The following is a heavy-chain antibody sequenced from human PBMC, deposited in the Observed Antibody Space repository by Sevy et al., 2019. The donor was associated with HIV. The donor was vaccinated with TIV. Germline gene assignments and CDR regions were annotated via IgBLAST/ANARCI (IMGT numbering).Heavy chain of an antibody. CDR1: GFTFNIFS. D-gene: IGHD5-12*01. Sequence: GRSLRLSCAASGFTFNIFSINWVRQAPGKGLEWVSYISSSTIYYADSVKGRFTISRDNAKNSLSLQMNSLRAEDTAVYYCAREGGYTDQGMDVWGQGTTVTVSS. CDR2: ISSSTI. V-gene: IGHV3-48*01. J-gene: IGHJ6*02. CDR3: AREGGYTDQGMDV.